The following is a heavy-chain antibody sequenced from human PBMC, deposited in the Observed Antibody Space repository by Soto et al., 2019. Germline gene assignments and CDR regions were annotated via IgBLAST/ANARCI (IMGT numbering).Heavy chain of an antibody. V-gene: IGHV4-4*07. Sequence: SETLSLTCTVSGASISGFYWSWIRKSAGKGLEWIGRIYATGTTDYNPSLKSRVMMSVDTSKKQFSLKLRSVTAADKAVYYCVRDGTKTLRDWFDPWGQGISATVSS. CDR1: GASISGFY. J-gene: IGHJ5*02. CDR3: VRDGTKTLRDWFDP. D-gene: IGHD1-1*01. CDR2: IYATGTT.